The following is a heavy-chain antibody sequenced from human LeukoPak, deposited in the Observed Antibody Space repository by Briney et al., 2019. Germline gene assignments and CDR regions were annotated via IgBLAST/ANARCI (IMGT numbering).Heavy chain of an antibody. CDR3: ARRGDGRLLWFGELFHDFDY. CDR1: GYTFTSYD. V-gene: IGHV1-8*01. J-gene: IGHJ4*02. D-gene: IGHD3-10*01. Sequence: ASVKVSCKASGYTFTSYDINWVRQATGQGLEWMGWMNPNSGNTGYAQKFQGRVTMTRNTSIGTAYMELSSLRSEDTAVYYCARRGDGRLLWFGELFHDFDYWGQGTLVTVSS. CDR2: MNPNSGNT.